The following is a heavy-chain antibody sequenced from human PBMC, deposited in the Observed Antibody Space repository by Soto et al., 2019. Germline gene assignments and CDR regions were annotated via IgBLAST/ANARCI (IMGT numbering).Heavy chain of an antibody. CDR1: GFSLTTSGVG. CDR2: IYWNDDK. V-gene: IGHV2-5*01. J-gene: IGHJ4*02. Sequence: SGPTLVNPTQTLTLTCTFSGFSLTTSGVGVGWIRQPPGKALEWLALIYWNDDKAYSPSLKSRLTITKDTSKNQVVLTMTNMDPVDTATYYCAYRLRYSHGGPGSHYWGQATQVTVSS. D-gene: IGHD5-18*01. CDR3: AYRLRYSHGGPGSHY.